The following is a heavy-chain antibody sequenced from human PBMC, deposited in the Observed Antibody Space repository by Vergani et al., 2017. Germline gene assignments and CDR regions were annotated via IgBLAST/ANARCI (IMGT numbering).Heavy chain of an antibody. J-gene: IGHJ5*02. Sequence: QVQLQESGPGLVKPSQTLSLTCTVSGGSISSGSYYWSWIRQPAGKGLEWIGRIYTSGSTNYNPSLKSRVTISVDTSKNQFSLKLSSVTAADTAVYYCAACSSTSQNPGSPSWGGSFGANNWFDPWGQGTLVTVSS. V-gene: IGHV4-61*02. CDR1: GGSISSGSYY. CDR3: AACSSTSQNPGSPSWGGSFGANNWFDP. CDR2: IYTSGST. D-gene: IGHD2-2*01.